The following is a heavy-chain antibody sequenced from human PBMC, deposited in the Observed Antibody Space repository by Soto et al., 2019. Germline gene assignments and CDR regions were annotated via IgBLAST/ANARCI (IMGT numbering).Heavy chain of an antibody. V-gene: IGHV3-23*01. J-gene: IGHJ2*01. Sequence: GGSLRISCAASGFTFSSYAMSWVRQAPGKGLEWVSAISGSGGSTYYADSVKGRFTISRDNSKNTLYLQMKSLRAEDTAVYYCAKVRAEYYDFWSGYYAGDLYSDLWSRCPLVTVSS. CDR1: GFTFSSYA. CDR3: AKVRAEYYDFWSGYYAGDLYSDL. D-gene: IGHD3-3*01. CDR2: ISGSGGST.